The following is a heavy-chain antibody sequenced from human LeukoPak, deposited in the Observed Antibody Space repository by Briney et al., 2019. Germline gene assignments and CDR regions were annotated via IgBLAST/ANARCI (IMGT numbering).Heavy chain of an antibody. J-gene: IGHJ4*02. CDR2: ISYDGSNK. Sequence: GGSLRLSCAASGFTFSSYAMHWVRQAPGKGLEWVAVISYDGSNKYYADSVKGRFTISRDNSRNTLYLQMNSLRSEDTAVYYCARENSGIAATDIIDYWGQGTLVTVSS. CDR3: ARENSGIAATDIIDY. CDR1: GFTFSSYA. V-gene: IGHV3-30-3*01. D-gene: IGHD6-13*01.